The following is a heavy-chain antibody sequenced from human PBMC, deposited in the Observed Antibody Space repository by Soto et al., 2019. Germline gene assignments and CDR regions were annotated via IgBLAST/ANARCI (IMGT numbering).Heavy chain of an antibody. CDR1: GFTFSSYA. J-gene: IGHJ4*02. Sequence: GGSLRLSCSASGFTFSSYAMHWVRQAPGKGLEYVSAISSNGGSTYYADSVKGRFTISRDNSKNTLYLQMSSLRAEDTAVYYCVKDGAAGGDYGSRFFVRGGGHFDYWGQGTLVTVSS. CDR3: VKDGAAGGDYGSRFFVRGGGHFDY. D-gene: IGHD4-17*01. CDR2: ISSNGGST. V-gene: IGHV3-64D*08.